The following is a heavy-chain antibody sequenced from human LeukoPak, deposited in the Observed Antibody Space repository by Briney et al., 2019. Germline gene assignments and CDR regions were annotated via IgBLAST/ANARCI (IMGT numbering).Heavy chain of an antibody. V-gene: IGHV3-33*06. CDR3: AKDTGTTSLSNWFDP. CDR1: GYTFSTYG. CDR2: IWYDGSNK. D-gene: IGHD2/OR15-2a*01. J-gene: IGHJ5*02. Sequence: GESLKISCKGSGYTFSTYGMHWVRQAPGKGLEWVAVIWYDGSNKYYVDSVKGRFTISRDNSKNTLYLQMNSLRAEDTAVYYCAKDTGTTSLSNWFDPWGQGTLVTVSS.